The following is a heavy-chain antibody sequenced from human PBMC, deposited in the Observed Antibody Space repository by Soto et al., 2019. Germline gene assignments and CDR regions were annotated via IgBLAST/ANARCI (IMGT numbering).Heavy chain of an antibody. D-gene: IGHD4-17*01. CDR1: GGTFSSYA. CDR3: ARDLVYGDYPDY. CDR2: IIPISGRT. V-gene: IGHV1-69*06. Sequence: SVKVSCKASGGTFSSYAISWVRQAPGQGLEWMGVIIPISGRTNYAQKSQGRVTITGDTSTSTVYMGLSSLRSEDTAVYYCARDLVYGDYPDYWGQGTLVTVSS. J-gene: IGHJ4*02.